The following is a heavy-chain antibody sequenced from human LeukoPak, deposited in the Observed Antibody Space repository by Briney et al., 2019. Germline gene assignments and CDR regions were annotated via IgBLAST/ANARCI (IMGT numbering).Heavy chain of an antibody. CDR2: ISYDGSNK. J-gene: IGHJ4*02. CDR3: ARVRGVIGPCDY. V-gene: IGHV3-30*01. CDR1: GFTFSSYA. D-gene: IGHD3-10*01. Sequence: PGGSLRLSCAASGFTFSSYAMNWVRQAPGKGLEWVAVISYDGSNKYYADSVKGRFTISRDNSKNTLYLQMNSLRAEDTAVYYCARVRGVIGPCDYWGQGTLVTVSS.